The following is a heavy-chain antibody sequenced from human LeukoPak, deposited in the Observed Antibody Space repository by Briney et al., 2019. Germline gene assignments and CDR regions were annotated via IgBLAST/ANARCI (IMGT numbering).Heavy chain of an antibody. D-gene: IGHD3-22*01. J-gene: IGHJ3*02. CDR2: IYYSGST. Sequence: LETLSLTCTVSGGSISSSSYYWGWIRQPPGKGLEWIGSIYYSGSTYYNPSLKSRVTISVDTSKNQFSLKLSSVTAADTAVYYWARDRRRPGYSYNRVATPVRVFVIGGKGTMATVSS. CDR1: GGSISSSSYY. CDR3: ARDRRRPGYSYNRVATPVRVFVI. V-gene: IGHV4-39*07.